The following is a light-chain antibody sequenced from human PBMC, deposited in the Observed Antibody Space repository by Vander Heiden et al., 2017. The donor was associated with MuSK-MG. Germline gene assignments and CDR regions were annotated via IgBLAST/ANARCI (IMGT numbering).Light chain of an antibody. CDR1: SRALGGYNY. V-gene: IGLV2-14*01. CDR2: EVN. CDR3: NQYTSSDTVV. J-gene: IGLJ2*01. Sequence: QSALTQPASVSGSPGQSLTISCTGTSRALGGYNYVSWFQHHPGRAPKLIIFEVNKRPSGVSVRFSGSKSGNTASPTISGLQAEDEADYYCNQYTSSDTVVFGGGSKLTVL.